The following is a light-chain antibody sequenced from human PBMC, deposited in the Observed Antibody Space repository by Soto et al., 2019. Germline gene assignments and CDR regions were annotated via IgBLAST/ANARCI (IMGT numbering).Light chain of an antibody. V-gene: IGLV2-23*01. CDR1: SSDVGSDTF. J-gene: IGLJ7*01. Sequence: QSALTQPASMSGSPGQSITISCTGTSSDVGSDTFVSWYQQHPGKAPKLMIYEGSKRPSGVSNRFSGSKSGNTASLTISGLQAEDEADYYCCSYAGSMMFGGGTQLTVL. CDR3: CSYAGSMM. CDR2: EGS.